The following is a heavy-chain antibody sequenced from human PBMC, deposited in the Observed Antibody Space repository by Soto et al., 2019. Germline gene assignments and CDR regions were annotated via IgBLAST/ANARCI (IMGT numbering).Heavy chain of an antibody. V-gene: IGHV1-69*06. D-gene: IGHD5-18*01. J-gene: IGHJ6*02. Sequence: ASVKVSCKASGGTFSSYAISWVRQAPGQGLEWMGGIIPIFGTANYAQKFQGRVTITADKSTSTAYMELSSLRSEDTAVYYCARAWIQLWDHEDFYYYGMDVWGQGTTVTVSS. CDR3: ARAWIQLWDHEDFYYYGMDV. CDR1: GGTFSSYA. CDR2: IIPIFGTA.